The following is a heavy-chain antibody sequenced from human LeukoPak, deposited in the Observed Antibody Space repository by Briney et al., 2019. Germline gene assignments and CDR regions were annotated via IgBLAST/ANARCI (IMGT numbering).Heavy chain of an antibody. J-gene: IGHJ4*02. CDR2: IYPGDSET. Sequence: GESLKISCKGSGYSSTSYWIGWVRQMPRKGLEWMGIIYPGDSETRYRPSFQGQVTISADKSISTAYLQWSSLKASDTAMYYCERPFYCSSTSCQTGFDYWGQGTLVTVSS. CDR1: GYSSTSYW. D-gene: IGHD2-2*01. V-gene: IGHV5-51*01. CDR3: ERPFYCSSTSCQTGFDY.